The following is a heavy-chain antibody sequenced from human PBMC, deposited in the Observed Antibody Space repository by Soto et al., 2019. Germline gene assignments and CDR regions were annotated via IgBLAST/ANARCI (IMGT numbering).Heavy chain of an antibody. J-gene: IGHJ6*02. CDR1: GYTFTTYG. D-gene: IGHD3-10*01. CDR2: INTHNGNT. Sequence: ASVKVSCKASGYTFTTYGISWVRQAPGQGLEWLGWINTHNGNTNYAQNLQGRVFMTADTSTNTAYMELRSLRSDDTAIYYCTREGSAPYYYYGIDVWGQGTTVTVSS. CDR3: TREGSAPYYYYGIDV. V-gene: IGHV1-18*01.